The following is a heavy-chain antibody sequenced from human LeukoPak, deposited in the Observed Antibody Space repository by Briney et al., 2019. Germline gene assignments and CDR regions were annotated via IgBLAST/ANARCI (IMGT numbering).Heavy chain of an antibody. CDR1: GFTFSSYS. CDR2: ISSSSSYI. Sequence: GGSLRLSCAASGFTFSSYSMNWVRQAPGKELEWVSSISSSSSYIYYADSVKGRFTISRDNAKNSLFLQMHSLRAEDTAVYYCATDDYGAFDYWGQGTLVTVSS. D-gene: IGHD4/OR15-4a*01. CDR3: ATDDYGAFDY. J-gene: IGHJ4*02. V-gene: IGHV3-21*01.